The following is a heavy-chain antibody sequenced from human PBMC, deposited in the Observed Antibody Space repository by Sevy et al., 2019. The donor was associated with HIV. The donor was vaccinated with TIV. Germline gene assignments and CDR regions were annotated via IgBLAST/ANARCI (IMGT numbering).Heavy chain of an antibody. D-gene: IGHD2-21*01. CDR1: GFTFTRYW. Sequence: GGSLRLSCAASGFTFTRYWMSWVRQAPGKGLEWVANINEDGSEKYYVASVKGRFTISRDNARKSLHLQMNSLRAEDTAIYYCARDVAAGDFWGQGTLVTVSS. V-gene: IGHV3-7*01. J-gene: IGHJ4*02. CDR2: INEDGSEK. CDR3: ARDVAAGDF.